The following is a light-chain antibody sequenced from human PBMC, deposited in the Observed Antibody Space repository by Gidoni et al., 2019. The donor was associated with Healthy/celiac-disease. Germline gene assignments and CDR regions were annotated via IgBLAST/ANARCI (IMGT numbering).Light chain of an antibody. J-gene: IGKJ3*01. Sequence: DIVMTQSTDSLAVSLGERATINCKSSQSVLYSSNNKNYLDWYQQKPGQPPKLLIDWASPRESGVPDRFSGSGSGIDFTLTISSLQAEDVAVYYCQQYYSTPITFGPGTKVDIK. CDR2: WAS. CDR3: QQYYSTPIT. V-gene: IGKV4-1*01. CDR1: QSVLYSSNNKNY.